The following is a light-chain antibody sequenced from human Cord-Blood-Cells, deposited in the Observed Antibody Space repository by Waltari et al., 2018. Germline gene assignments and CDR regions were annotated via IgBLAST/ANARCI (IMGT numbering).Light chain of an antibody. CDR1: SSDVGGYKY. V-gene: IGLV2-11*01. CDR2: DVS. J-gene: IGLJ1*01. CDR3: CSYAGSYTYV. Sequence: QSALTQPRSVSGSPGQSVTISCTGTSSDVGGYKYVSWYQQHPGKAPKLMIYDVSKRASGLPARFSDTMSGNAASLTISGLQAEDDADYSCCSYAGSYTYVFGTGTKVTVL.